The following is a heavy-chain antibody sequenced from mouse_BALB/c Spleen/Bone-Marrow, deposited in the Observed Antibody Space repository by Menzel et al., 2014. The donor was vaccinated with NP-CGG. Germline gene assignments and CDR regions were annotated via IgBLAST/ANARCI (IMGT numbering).Heavy chain of an antibody. J-gene: IGHJ2*01. V-gene: IGHV5-17*02. CDR2: ISSGSTTI. CDR1: GFTFGSFG. CDR3: ARDYYGSIYFDY. D-gene: IGHD1-1*01. Sequence: DVMLVESGGGLVQPGGSRKLSCAASGFTFGSFGMHWVRQAPEKGLEWVAYISSGSTTIYYADTVKGRFAISRDNPKNTLFLQMTSLRSEDTAIYYCARDYYGSIYFDYWGQGTTLTVSS.